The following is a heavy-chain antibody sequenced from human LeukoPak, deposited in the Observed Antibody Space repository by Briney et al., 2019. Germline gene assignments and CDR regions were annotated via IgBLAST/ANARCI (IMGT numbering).Heavy chain of an antibody. CDR2: ISGSGGST. D-gene: IGHD3-10*01. J-gene: IGHJ3*02. CDR1: GFTFSSYA. Sequence: GGSLRLSCAASGFTFSSYAMSWVRQAPGKGLEWVSAISGSGGSTYYADSVKGRFTISRDSSKNTLYLQMNSLRAEDTAVYYCAKLAMVRGVIIAQAFDIWGQGTMVTVSS. V-gene: IGHV3-23*01. CDR3: AKLAMVRGVIIAQAFDI.